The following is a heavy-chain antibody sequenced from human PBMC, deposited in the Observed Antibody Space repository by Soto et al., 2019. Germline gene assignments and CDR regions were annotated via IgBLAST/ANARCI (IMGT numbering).Heavy chain of an antibody. CDR3: AREAEGIVVSRNFDL. Sequence: EVQLVESGGGLVKPGGSLRLSCVASGFTFSSYSMNWVRQAPGKGLEWVSSISSSSSYIYFADAVRGRFTISRDNAKSSVYLQMNSLRAEDTAVYYCAREAEGIVVSRNFDLWGQGTLVTVSS. V-gene: IGHV3-21*01. J-gene: IGHJ5*02. D-gene: IGHD6-19*01. CDR1: GFTFSSYS. CDR2: ISSSSSYI.